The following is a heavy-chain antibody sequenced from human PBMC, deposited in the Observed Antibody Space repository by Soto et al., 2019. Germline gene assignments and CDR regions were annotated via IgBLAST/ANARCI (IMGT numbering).Heavy chain of an antibody. J-gene: IGHJ6*02. D-gene: IGHD6-13*01. Sequence: EVQLLESGGALEHPGGSLRLSCAASGFAFSTYAMTWVRQAPGKGLEWVSGISGSGGSSYYADSVKGRLTISRDNSKNTLYLQMNGLRAEDTALYYCAKVTKRAAAGRYEYYKYGMDVWGQGTTVTVSS. CDR2: ISGSGGSS. CDR3: AKVTKRAAAGRYEYYKYGMDV. V-gene: IGHV3-23*01. CDR1: GFAFSTYA.